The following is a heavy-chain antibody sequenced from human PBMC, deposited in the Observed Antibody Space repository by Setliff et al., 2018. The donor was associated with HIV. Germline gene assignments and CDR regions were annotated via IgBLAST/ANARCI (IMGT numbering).Heavy chain of an antibody. J-gene: IGHJ4*02. D-gene: IGHD4-17*01. CDR2: IYPGDSDT. CDR3: ATVDPNYGDYGNF. Sequence: LGESLKISCKGSGYSFTSYWIGWVRQMPGKGLEWMGIIYPGDSDTRYSPSFQGQVTISADKSISTAYLQWSSLKASDTAMYYCATVDPNYGDYGNFWGQGTLVTVSS. CDR1: GYSFTSYW. V-gene: IGHV5-51*01.